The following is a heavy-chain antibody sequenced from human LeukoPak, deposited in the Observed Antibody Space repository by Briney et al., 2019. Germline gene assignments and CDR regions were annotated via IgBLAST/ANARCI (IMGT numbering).Heavy chain of an antibody. CDR2: IDTSSSTM. Sequence: GGSLRLSCAASAFTFSDYSMNWVRQALGKGLEWISYIDTSSSTMYYADSVMGRFTISRDNAKESLYLQMNSLRDEDTAVYYCAREDDSWGPNNLDLWGQGTMATVSS. CDR1: AFTFSDYS. CDR3: AREDDSWGPNNLDL. D-gene: IGHD7-27*01. V-gene: IGHV3-48*02. J-gene: IGHJ3*01.